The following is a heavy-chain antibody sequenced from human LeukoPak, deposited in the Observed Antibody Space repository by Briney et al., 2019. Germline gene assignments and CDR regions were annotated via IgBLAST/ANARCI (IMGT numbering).Heavy chain of an antibody. D-gene: IGHD1-7*01. J-gene: IGHJ4*02. CDR3: ATGAGTYYFDY. CDR1: GYTFNNYG. V-gene: IGHV1-18*01. Sequence: ASVKVSCKSSGYTFNNYGISWVRQARGQGLEWMGCGTSYNGDTNYAQKLQGRVTMTTDTSTSTAYMELRSLRSDDTAVYYCATGAGTYYFDYWGQGTLVTVSS. CDR2: GTSYNGDT.